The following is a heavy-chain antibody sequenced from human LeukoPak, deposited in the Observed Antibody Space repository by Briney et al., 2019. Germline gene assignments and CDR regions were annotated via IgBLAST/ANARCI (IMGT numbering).Heavy chain of an antibody. CDR1: GFTFSSYA. CDR2: ISYDGSNK. V-gene: IGHV3-30*04. CDR3: ARPIAAAGTENWFDP. Sequence: PGRSLRLSCAASGFTFSSYAIHWVRQAPGKGLEWVAVISYDGSNKYYADSVKGRFTISRDNSKNTLYLQMNSLRAEDTAVYYCARPIAAAGTENWFDPWGQGTLVTVSS. D-gene: IGHD6-13*01. J-gene: IGHJ5*02.